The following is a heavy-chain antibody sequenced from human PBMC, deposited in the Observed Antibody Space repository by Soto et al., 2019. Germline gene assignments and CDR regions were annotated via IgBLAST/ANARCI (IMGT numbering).Heavy chain of an antibody. CDR2: IWYDGSNK. CDR1: GFTFSSYG. J-gene: IGHJ6*02. Sequence: QVQLVESGGGVVQPGRSLRLSCAASGFTFSSYGMHWVRQAPGKGLEWVAVIWYDGSNKYYADSVKGRFTISRDNSKNTLYLQMNSLRAEDTAVYYCARDLRLTGWSGYWDYYYYGMDVWGQGTTVTVSS. D-gene: IGHD3-3*01. CDR3: ARDLRLTGWSGYWDYYYYGMDV. V-gene: IGHV3-33*01.